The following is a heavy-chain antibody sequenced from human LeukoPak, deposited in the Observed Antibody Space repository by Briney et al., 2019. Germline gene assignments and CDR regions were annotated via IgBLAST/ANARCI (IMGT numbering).Heavy chain of an antibody. Sequence: PSQTLSLTCADSGGSLSSGAYCWSWVRQPPGKGLEWIGYIYHSGSTYYNPSLNSRFTMSLDRSKNQFSLKVNSVTAADTAVYYCAGLTTAAWYFVLWGRGTLVSVSS. D-gene: IGHD4-17*01. V-gene: IGHV4-30-2*01. CDR1: GGSLSSGAYC. J-gene: IGHJ2*01. CDR3: AGLTTAAWYFVL. CDR2: IYHSGST.